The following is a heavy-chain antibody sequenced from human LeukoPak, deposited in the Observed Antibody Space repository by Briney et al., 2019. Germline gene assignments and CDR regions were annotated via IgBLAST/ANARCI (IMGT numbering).Heavy chain of an antibody. CDR3: ARGYYYGSETYWHTNWFDP. V-gene: IGHV1-69*05. Sequence: SVKVPCRSCGDTFSNYVISWVRQAPGQGLEWMGGIIPMFGTANYAQKFQGRVTITTDESTSTRYMEMSSLRSEDTAVYYCARGYYYGSETYWHTNWFDPWGQGTPVTVS. J-gene: IGHJ5*02. CDR2: IIPMFGTA. D-gene: IGHD3-10*01. CDR1: GDTFSNYV.